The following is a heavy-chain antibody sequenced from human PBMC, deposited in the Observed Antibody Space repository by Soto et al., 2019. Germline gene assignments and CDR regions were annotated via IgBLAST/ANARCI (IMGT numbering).Heavy chain of an antibody. Sequence: SETLSLTCTVSGASINNNDYYWSWIRQTPGKGLEWIGYVYYSGTTDYVPSLKSRLSMSIDKSQNQFTLKLNSVTAADTATYYCARMSYFYDKWYFDLWGRGTLVTVSS. J-gene: IGHJ2*01. D-gene: IGHD3-22*01. CDR1: GASINNNDYY. V-gene: IGHV4-30-4*01. CDR2: VYYSGTT. CDR3: ARMSYFYDKWYFDL.